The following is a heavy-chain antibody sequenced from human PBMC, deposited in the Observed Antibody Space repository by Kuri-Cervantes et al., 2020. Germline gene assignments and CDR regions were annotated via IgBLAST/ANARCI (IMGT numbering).Heavy chain of an antibody. V-gene: IGHV3-11*01. D-gene: IGHD6-19*01. Sequence: GGSLRLSCAASGFTFSDYYMSWIRQAPGKGLEWVSYISSSGSTIYYADSVKGRFTISRDNAKNSLYLQMNSLRAEDTALYYCAKDKAIRRIAVAGYFDYWGQGTLVTVSS. CDR3: AKDKAIRRIAVAGYFDY. CDR2: ISSSGSTI. J-gene: IGHJ4*02. CDR1: GFTFSDYY.